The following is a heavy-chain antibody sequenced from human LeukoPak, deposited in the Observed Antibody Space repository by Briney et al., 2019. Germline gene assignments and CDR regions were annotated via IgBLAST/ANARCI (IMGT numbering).Heavy chain of an antibody. Sequence: GGSLRLSCAASGFTFSSYWMSWVRQAPGKGLEWVANIKQDGSEKYYVDSVKGRFTISRDNAKNSLYLQMNSLRAVDTAVYYCARELGYSGYDFGGFDYWGQGTLVTVSS. D-gene: IGHD5-12*01. J-gene: IGHJ4*02. V-gene: IGHV3-7*01. CDR1: GFTFSSYW. CDR2: IKQDGSEK. CDR3: ARELGYSGYDFGGFDY.